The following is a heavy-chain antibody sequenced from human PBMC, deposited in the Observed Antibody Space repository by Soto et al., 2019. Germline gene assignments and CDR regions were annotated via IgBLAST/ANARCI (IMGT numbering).Heavy chain of an antibody. CDR3: TRGAGQGSGSYD. Sequence: QVQLVQSGAEVKKPGASVKVSCKASGYIFTRYGITWVRQAPGQGLEWMGWVSTYNGNTKYAQKLQGRVTMSTDTATSTAYMELRSLGSDDTAVYYCTRGAGQGSGSYDWGQGTLVTVSS. D-gene: IGHD3-10*01. J-gene: IGHJ4*02. CDR1: GYIFTRYG. V-gene: IGHV1-18*01. CDR2: VSTYNGNT.